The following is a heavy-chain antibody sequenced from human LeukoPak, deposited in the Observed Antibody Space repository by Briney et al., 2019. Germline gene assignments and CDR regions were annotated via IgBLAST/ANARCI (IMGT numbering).Heavy chain of an antibody. V-gene: IGHV5-51*01. Sequence: GESLKISCKGSGYTFSNYWIGWVRQMPGKGLEWMGIIYPGNSDARYSPSFQGQVTISADKSINTAYLQWSRLKASDIAMYYCARLVDCSSGTSSPTKRGTFDIWGQGTLVTVSS. D-gene: IGHD2-15*01. CDR2: IYPGNSDA. J-gene: IGHJ3*02. CDR3: ARLVDCSSGTSSPTKRGTFDI. CDR1: GYTFSNYW.